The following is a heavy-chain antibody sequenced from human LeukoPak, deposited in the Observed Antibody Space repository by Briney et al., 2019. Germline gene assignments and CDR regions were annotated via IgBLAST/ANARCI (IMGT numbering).Heavy chain of an antibody. J-gene: IGHJ3*02. V-gene: IGHV1-69*05. D-gene: IGHD3-9*01. CDR1: GGTFSSYA. CDR2: IIPIFGTA. Sequence: SVKVSCKASGGTFSSYAISWMRQAPGRGLEWMGGIIPIFGTANYAQKFQGRVTITTDESTSTAYMELSSLRSEDTAVYYCAREDRTIDAFDIWGQGTMVTVSS. CDR3: AREDRTIDAFDI.